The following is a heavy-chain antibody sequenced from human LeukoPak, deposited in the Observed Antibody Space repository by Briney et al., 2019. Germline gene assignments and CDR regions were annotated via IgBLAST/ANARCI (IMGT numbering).Heavy chain of an antibody. D-gene: IGHD2-8*02. CDR2: ISSTSSMI. J-gene: IGHJ4*02. Sequence: GGSRRLSCAAAGFTFSRYAMSWFRQAPGKGLEWVSSISSTSSMISYGDSVKGRFAISRDNAKNSLFLQLNSLRGEDTAVYYCARDGDTTLVAKPHYWGQGTLVTVSS. CDR1: GFTFSRYA. V-gene: IGHV3-48*01. CDR3: ARDGDTTLVAKPHY.